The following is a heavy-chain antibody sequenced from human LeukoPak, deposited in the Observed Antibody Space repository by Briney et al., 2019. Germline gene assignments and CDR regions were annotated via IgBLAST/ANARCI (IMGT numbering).Heavy chain of an antibody. CDR1: GGSISSGSYD. CDR2: IYTSGSS. D-gene: IGHD3-10*01. J-gene: IGHJ4*02. CDR3: TKGRGI. Sequence: PSQTLSLTCTVSGGSISSGSYDWYWIQQPAGKGLEWIGHIYTSGSSNYSPSLKSRVTISVDTSKNQFSLKLTSVTAADTAVYYCTKGRGIWGQGTLVTVSS. V-gene: IGHV4-61*09.